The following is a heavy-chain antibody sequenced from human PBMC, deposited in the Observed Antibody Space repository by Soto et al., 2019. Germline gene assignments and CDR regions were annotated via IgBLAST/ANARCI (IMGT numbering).Heavy chain of an antibody. D-gene: IGHD3-16*01. V-gene: IGHV2-5*02. J-gene: IGHJ5*02. Sequence: QITLKESGPTLVKPTQTLTLTCTFSGFSLTTRGVGVGWIRQPPGKTLECLALIYWDDDKRYSPSLKCRLSLTKDTSKSQVVLTMTNVDTVDTAPYYCAPIPNYYQYDWFDPWGQGTLVSVSS. CDR2: IYWDDDK. CDR1: GFSLTTRGVG. CDR3: APIPNYYQYDWFDP.